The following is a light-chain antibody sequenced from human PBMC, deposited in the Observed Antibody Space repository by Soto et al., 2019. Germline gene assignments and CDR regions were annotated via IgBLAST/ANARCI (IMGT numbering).Light chain of an antibody. CDR2: TGS. Sequence: DIQITQSQSYVSASVGDRFTITCRASQGIKNWLAWYQQKPGKAPNLLIYTGSSLQSGVPSRFSGSGSGTDFTLTINSLQPEDFATYYCQQAASFPITFGQGTRLEIK. CDR3: QQAASFPIT. J-gene: IGKJ5*01. V-gene: IGKV1-12*01. CDR1: QGIKNW.